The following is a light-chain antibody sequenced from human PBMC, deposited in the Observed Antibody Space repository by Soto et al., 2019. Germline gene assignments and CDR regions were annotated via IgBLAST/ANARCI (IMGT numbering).Light chain of an antibody. J-gene: IGKJ3*01. CDR3: HQYFSTPHFT. V-gene: IGKV4-1*01. Sequence: DIVMTQSPDSLAVSLGERATINCKSSQSVLYSSNNKNYLAWYQQKPGQPPKLLIYWASTRESGVPDRFSGSGSETDFTLTISSLQSEDVAVYYCHQYFSTPHFTFGHGTKVDIK. CDR1: QSVLYSSNNKNY. CDR2: WAS.